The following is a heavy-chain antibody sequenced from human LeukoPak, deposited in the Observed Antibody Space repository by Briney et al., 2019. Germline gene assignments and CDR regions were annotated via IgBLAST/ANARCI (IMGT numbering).Heavy chain of an antibody. Sequence: GGSLRLSCAASTYTFSRYSMKWVRQAPGEGRECVSSISSSGSYIYYAHSVKGRFTISRDNAKNSLYLQMNSLRAEDTAVYYCARGLSGYASSLGYWGQGTLVTVSA. CDR1: TYTFSRYS. J-gene: IGHJ4*02. D-gene: IGHD6-6*01. CDR3: ARGLSGYASSLGY. CDR2: ISSSGSYI. V-gene: IGHV3-21*01.